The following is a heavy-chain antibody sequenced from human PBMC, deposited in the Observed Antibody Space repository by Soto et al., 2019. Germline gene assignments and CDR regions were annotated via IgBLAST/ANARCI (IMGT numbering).Heavy chain of an antibody. D-gene: IGHD1-7*01. CDR1: GFTFSSYA. Sequence: GESLKISCAASGFTFSSYAMHWVRQAPGKGLEWVAVISYDGSNKYYADSVKGRFTISRDNSKNTLYLQMNSLRAEDTAVYYCARDVAGTNLYYYYGMDVWGQGTTVTVSS. CDR3: ARDVAGTNLYYYYGMDV. V-gene: IGHV3-30-3*01. J-gene: IGHJ6*02. CDR2: ISYDGSNK.